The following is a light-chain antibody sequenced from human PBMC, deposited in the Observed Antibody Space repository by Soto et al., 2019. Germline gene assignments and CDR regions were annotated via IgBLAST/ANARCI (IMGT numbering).Light chain of an antibody. J-gene: IGKJ5*01. Sequence: EIVLTQSPATLSVSPGERATVSCRASQSVSSSYLAWYQQKPGQAPRPLIYGASSWATGIPDRFSGSGSGTDFTLTISRLEPEDFAVYYCQQYGSSPPITFGQGTRLEIK. V-gene: IGKV3-20*01. CDR2: GAS. CDR3: QQYGSSPPIT. CDR1: QSVSSSY.